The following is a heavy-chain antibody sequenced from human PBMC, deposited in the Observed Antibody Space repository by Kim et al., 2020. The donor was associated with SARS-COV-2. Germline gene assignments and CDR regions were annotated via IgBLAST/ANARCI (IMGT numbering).Heavy chain of an antibody. J-gene: IGHJ6*01. CDR1: GFTFSTYA. D-gene: IGHD5-18*01. CDR2: ISYDGSNK. Sequence: GGSLRLSCAASGFTFSTYAMYWVRQTPGKGLEWVAVISYDGSNKNYADSVKGRFTISRDNSKNTLYLQMNSLRDEDTAVYYCARDVNRGNRYGWTYSYYGMDVWGQGTTVTVSS. V-gene: IGHV3-30*04. CDR3: ARDVNRGNRYGWTYSYYGMDV.